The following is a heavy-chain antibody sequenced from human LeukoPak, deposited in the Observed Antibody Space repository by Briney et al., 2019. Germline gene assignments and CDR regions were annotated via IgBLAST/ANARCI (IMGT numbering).Heavy chain of an antibody. D-gene: IGHD1-20*01. CDR3: ASRSITGTFDY. J-gene: IGHJ4*02. V-gene: IGHV3-9*01. CDR2: ISWNSGSI. CDR1: GFTFDDYA. Sequence: GGSLRLSCAASGFTFDDYAKHWVRQAPGKGLEWVSGISWNSGSIGYADSVKGRFTISRDNAKNSLYLQMNSLRAEDTALYYCASRSITGTFDYWGQGTLVTVSS.